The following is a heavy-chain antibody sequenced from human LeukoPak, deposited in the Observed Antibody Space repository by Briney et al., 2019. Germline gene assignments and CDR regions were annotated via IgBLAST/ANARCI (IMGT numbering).Heavy chain of an antibody. CDR1: GGSISSYY. D-gene: IGHD1-26*01. CDR3: ARENSGSYREFDY. V-gene: IGHV4-4*07. J-gene: IGHJ4*02. Sequence: SETLSLTCTVSGGSISSYYWSWIRQPAGKGLEWIGRIYTSGSTNYNASLKSRVSMSVETSKNQFSLKLSSVTAADTAVFYCARENSGSYREFDYWGQGTLVTVSS. CDR2: IYTSGST.